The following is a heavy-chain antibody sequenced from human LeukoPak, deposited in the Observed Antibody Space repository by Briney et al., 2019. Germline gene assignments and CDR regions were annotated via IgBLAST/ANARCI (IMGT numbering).Heavy chain of an antibody. D-gene: IGHD2-2*01. CDR1: GFTFSSYG. J-gene: IGHJ6*03. CDR3: AKAPYCSSTSCYDYYYMDV. Sequence: GGSLRLSCAASGFTFSSYGMGWVRQAPGKGLEWVSAISGSGGSAYYADSVKGRFTISRDNSKNTLYLQMNGLRAEDTAVYYCAKAPYCSSTSCYDYYYMDVWGKGTTVTISS. CDR2: ISGSGGSA. V-gene: IGHV3-23*01.